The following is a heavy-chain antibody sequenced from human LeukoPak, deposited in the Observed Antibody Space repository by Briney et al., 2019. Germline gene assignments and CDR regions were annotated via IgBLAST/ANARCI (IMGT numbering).Heavy chain of an antibody. V-gene: IGHV1-18*01. D-gene: IGHD3-3*01. Sequence: ASVKVSCKSSGYTFTSYGIIWVRQAPGQGLEWMGWISAYNGNTNYAQKLQGRVTMTTDTSTSTAYMELRSLRSDDTAVYYCARVVGTIFGVVGHDAFDIWGQGTMVTVSS. J-gene: IGHJ3*02. CDR2: ISAYNGNT. CDR1: GYTFTSYG. CDR3: ARVVGTIFGVVGHDAFDI.